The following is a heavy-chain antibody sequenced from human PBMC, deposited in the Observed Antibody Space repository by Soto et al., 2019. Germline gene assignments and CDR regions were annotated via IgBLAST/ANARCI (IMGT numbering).Heavy chain of an antibody. CDR3: ARGIQLWSNWFDP. D-gene: IGHD5-18*01. Sequence: QVQLLQSGAEVKKPGSSVKVSCKASGGTLSIYAISWVRQPPGQGLEWMGGIIPIFGTANYAQKFQGRVTITADKSTSTAYMELSSLRSEDTAVYYCARGIQLWSNWFDPWGQGTLVTVSS. CDR1: GGTLSIYA. CDR2: IIPIFGTA. V-gene: IGHV1-69*06. J-gene: IGHJ5*02.